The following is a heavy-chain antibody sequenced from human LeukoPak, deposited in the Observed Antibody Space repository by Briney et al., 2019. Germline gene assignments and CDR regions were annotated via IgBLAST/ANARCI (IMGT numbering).Heavy chain of an antibody. V-gene: IGHV3-30-3*01. CDR2: ISPDGSNK. D-gene: IGHD6-13*01. J-gene: IGHJ4*02. Sequence: GGSLRLSSAASGFTFSTYAMSWVRQAPGKGLEWVARISPDGSNKYYADSVKGRFTISRDNSINTLYLQMNSLRADDTAVYYCARDTYSSSWFPLAYWGQGILVTVSS. CDR3: ARDTYSSSWFPLAY. CDR1: GFTFSTYA.